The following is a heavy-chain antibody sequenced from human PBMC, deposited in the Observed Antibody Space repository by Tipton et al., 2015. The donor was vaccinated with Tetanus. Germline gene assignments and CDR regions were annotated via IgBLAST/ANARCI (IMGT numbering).Heavy chain of an antibody. CDR2: IYFSGHT. D-gene: IGHD6-19*01. CDR1: GGSINSYY. J-gene: IGHJ6*02. CDR3: ARHSGWYNFYNGMDV. V-gene: IGHV4-59*01. Sequence: TLSLTCTVSGGSINSYYWSWLRLPPGKGLEWIGYIYFSGHTKYNPSLNSRVTMSVDTSNNQFSLRLTSVTDSDTAIYYCARHSGWYNFYNGMDVWGQGTTVTVSS.